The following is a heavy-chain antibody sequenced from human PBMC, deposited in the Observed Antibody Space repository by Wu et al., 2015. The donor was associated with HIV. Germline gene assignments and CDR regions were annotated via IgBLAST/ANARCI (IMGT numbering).Heavy chain of an antibody. CDR1: GYTLTELS. CDR2: MNPSTGDT. Sequence: QVQLVQSGAEVKKPGASVKVSCKVSGYTLTELSMHWVRQAPGKGLEWMGLMNPSTGDTTYAQNFQGRVTMTRDTSITTAYMEVNNLKPDDTAVYYCARGHVAAASGIIGYWGQGTLVIVSS. J-gene: IGHJ4*02. V-gene: IGHV1-2*02. CDR3: ARGHVAAASGIIGY. D-gene: IGHD6-13*01.